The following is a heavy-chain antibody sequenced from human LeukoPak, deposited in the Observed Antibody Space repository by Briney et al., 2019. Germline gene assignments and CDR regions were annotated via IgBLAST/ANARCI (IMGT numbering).Heavy chain of an antibody. J-gene: IGHJ3*02. Sequence: GGSLRLSCAASGFAVSSIHMVWVRQAPGKGLEWVSVTYTGGNSYYADSVKGRFIISRDISKNTLYLQMNSLRAEDSALYYCARGGRGSAAVVAPRSFDIWGQGTMVTVSS. D-gene: IGHD3-22*01. CDR1: GFAVSSIH. V-gene: IGHV3-53*01. CDR3: ARGGRGSAAVVAPRSFDI. CDR2: TYTGGNS.